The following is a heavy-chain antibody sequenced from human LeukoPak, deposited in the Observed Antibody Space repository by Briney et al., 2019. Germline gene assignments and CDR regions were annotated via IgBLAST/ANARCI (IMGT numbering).Heavy chain of an antibody. J-gene: IGHJ4*02. Sequence: SVKVSCKASGGTFSSYAISWVRQAPGQGLEWMGGIIPIFGTANYAQKFQGRVTITTDESTSTAYMELSSLRSEDTAEYYCARENVLRYFDWLPTLDYWGQGTLVTVSS. CDR2: IIPIFGTA. CDR1: GGTFSSYA. V-gene: IGHV1-69*05. CDR3: ARENVLRYFDWLPTLDY. D-gene: IGHD3-9*01.